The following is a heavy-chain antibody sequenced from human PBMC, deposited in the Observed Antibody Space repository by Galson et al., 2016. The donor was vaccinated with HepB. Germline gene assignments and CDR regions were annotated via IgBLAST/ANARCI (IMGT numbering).Heavy chain of an antibody. J-gene: IGHJ4*02. CDR2: IHPGDSDT. CDR3: ARSLGSGDYYIFDS. Sequence: QSGAEVKKAGESLKISCKGSGYSFTTHWIGWVRQMPGKGLEWMGIIHPGDSDTRYRPSFQGQVTISVDKSISTVYLQWSSLKASDTAIYYCARSLGSGDYYIFDSWGQGTLVTVSS. V-gene: IGHV5-51*01. CDR1: GYSFTTHW. D-gene: IGHD3-10*01.